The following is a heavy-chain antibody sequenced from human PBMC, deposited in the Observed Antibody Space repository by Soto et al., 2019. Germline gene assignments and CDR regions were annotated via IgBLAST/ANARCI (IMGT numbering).Heavy chain of an antibody. D-gene: IGHD5-12*01. CDR1: GFTFSSYD. Sequence: EVQLVESGGGLVQPGGSLRLSCAASGFTFSSYDMHWVRQATGKGLEWVSAIGTAGDPYYPGSVKRRFTISRENAKNSLYLQMNSLRAGDTAVYYCARGNLTVGGYDYWGQGTLVTVSS. J-gene: IGHJ4*02. V-gene: IGHV3-13*05. CDR3: ARGNLTVGGYDY. CDR2: IGTAGDP.